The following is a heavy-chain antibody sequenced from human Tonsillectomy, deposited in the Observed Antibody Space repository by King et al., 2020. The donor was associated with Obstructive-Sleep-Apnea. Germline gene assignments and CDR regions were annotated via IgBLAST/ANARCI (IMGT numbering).Heavy chain of an antibody. CDR1: GYTFTNYD. Sequence: QEQLVQSGAEVKKPGASVKVSCKASGYTFTNYDINWVRQAPGQGLEWMGWMNPNSGNTGYAQKFQGRVTMTRNTSITTANMELSSLRSEDTAVYYCARGLRYFDSSLSNSDVFDMWGQGTMVTVSS. V-gene: IGHV1-8*01. D-gene: IGHD3-9*01. CDR3: ARGLRYFDSSLSNSDVFDM. CDR2: MNPNSGNT. J-gene: IGHJ3*02.